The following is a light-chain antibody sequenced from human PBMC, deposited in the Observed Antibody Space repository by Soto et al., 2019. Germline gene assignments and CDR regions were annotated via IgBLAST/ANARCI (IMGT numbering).Light chain of an antibody. V-gene: IGKV1-9*01. CDR3: QQLFDSPIT. Sequence: GESVTSTCRASQVISTSLAWYQVKPGKAPKLLIYAASTLESGVPSRFSATVSGTEFSLTITSLQPEYFATYYCQQLFDSPITFGQGTRLEIK. CDR1: QVISTS. CDR2: AAS. J-gene: IGKJ5*01.